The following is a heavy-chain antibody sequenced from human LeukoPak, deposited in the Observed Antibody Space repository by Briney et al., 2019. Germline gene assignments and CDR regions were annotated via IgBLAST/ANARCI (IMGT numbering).Heavy chain of an antibody. D-gene: IGHD3-10*01. J-gene: IGHJ4*02. CDR3: GRVDVLSGG. CDR2: ISYDGSNK. Sequence: GGSLRLSCAASGFTFSSYAMHWVRQAPGKGLEWVAVISYDGSNKYYADSVKGRFTISRDNAKNTLYLQMNSLRAEDTAVYYCGRVDVLSGGWGQGTLVTVSS. CDR1: GFTFSSYA. V-gene: IGHV3-30-3*01.